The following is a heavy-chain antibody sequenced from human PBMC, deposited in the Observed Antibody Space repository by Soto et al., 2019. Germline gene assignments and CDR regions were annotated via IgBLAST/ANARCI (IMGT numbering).Heavy chain of an antibody. CDR1: GYTFTSFG. D-gene: IGHD2-15*01. CDR2: ISAYNGNT. V-gene: IGHV1-18*01. CDR3: ARDHRGGTDAFDI. J-gene: IGHJ3*02. Sequence: QVQLVQSGAEVKKPGASGKVSCKASGYTFTSFGISWVRQAPGQGLEWMGWISAYNGNTNYAENLQGRITMTTDTSTSTAYMELRSLRSDDKAVYYCARDHRGGTDAFDIWGQGTMVTVSS.